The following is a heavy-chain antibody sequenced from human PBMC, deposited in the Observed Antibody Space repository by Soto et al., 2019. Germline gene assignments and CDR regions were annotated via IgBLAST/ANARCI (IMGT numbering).Heavy chain of an antibody. V-gene: IGHV3-23*01. D-gene: IGHD6-13*01. J-gene: IGHJ4*02. CDR3: AKEQGRVAAALDY. Sequence: EVQLLESGGDLVQRGGSLRLSCAASGFTFSGYGMSWVRQAPGKGLEWVSSITSSGSNTYYVDSVKGRFTISRDNSKNTLYLQMNSLTVGDTAVYYCAKEQGRVAAALDYWGQGPLVTVSS. CDR2: ITSSGSNT. CDR1: GFTFSGYG.